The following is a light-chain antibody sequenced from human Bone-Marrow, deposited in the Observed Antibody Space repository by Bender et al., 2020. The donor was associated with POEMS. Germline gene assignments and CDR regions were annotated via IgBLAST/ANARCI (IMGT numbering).Light chain of an antibody. J-gene: IGLJ3*02. CDR2: DVN. CDR3: ASWDSSLSVWV. Sequence: QSALTQPRSVSGSPGQSVTISCTGTSSDVGSYNFVSWYQQHPGKAPKVVIYDVNKRPSGVPDRFSGSKSDNTASLTISGLRSEDEADYFCASWDSSLSVWVFGGGTKLTVL. CDR1: SSDVGSYNF. V-gene: IGLV2-11*01.